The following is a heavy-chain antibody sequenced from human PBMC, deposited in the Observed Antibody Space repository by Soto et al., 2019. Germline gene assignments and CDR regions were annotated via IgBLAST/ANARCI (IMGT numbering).Heavy chain of an antibody. CDR2: IIPIFGTA. Sequence: GASVKVSCKTSGGTFSSYAISWVRQAPGQGLEWMGGIIPIFGTANYAQKFQGRVTITADESTSTAYMELSSLRSEDTAVYYCARALGTYGSGPNDYWGQGTLVTVSS. D-gene: IGHD3-10*01. V-gene: IGHV1-69*13. CDR1: GGTFSSYA. J-gene: IGHJ4*02. CDR3: ARALGTYGSGPNDY.